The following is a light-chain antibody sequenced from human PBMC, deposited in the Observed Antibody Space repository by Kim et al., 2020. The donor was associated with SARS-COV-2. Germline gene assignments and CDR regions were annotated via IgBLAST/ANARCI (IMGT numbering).Light chain of an antibody. CDR3: QQADSFPLT. CDR2: GAS. J-gene: IGKJ4*01. V-gene: IGKV1D-12*01. Sequence: ASVGDRVTITCRASQDISKWLAWYQQKPGKAPKLLINGASNLQSGVPSMFSGSGSGTEFTLTISSLQPEDFATFYCQQADSFPLTFGGGTKVDIK. CDR1: QDISKW.